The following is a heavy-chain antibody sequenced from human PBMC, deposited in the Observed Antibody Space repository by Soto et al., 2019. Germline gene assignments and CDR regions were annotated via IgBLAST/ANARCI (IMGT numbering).Heavy chain of an antibody. CDR1: GGSFIGYY. D-gene: IGHD1-26*01. J-gene: IGHJ6*02. CDR2: INHSGST. Sequence: SETLSLTCAVYGGSFIGYYWSWIRQPPGKGLEWIGEINHSGSTNYNPSLKSRVTISVDTSKNQFSLKLSSVTAADTAVYYCARVEEKGATKHYYYYGMDVWRQGTTVTVSS. CDR3: ARVEEKGATKHYYYYGMDV. V-gene: IGHV4-34*01.